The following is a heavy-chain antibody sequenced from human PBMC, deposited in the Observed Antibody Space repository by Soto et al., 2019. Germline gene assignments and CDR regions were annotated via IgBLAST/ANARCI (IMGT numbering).Heavy chain of an antibody. CDR2: IHYSGST. Sequence: HSETLSLTCFVSGVSISGYYGILVRQPPGKGLEWIGYIHYSGSTTYNSSLKGRVTMSVDTSKNQFSLKLSSVTAADTAVYYCARRRYADWAFDYWGQGTLVTVSS. V-gene: IGHV4-59*08. CDR3: ARRRYADWAFDY. CDR1: GVSISGYY. D-gene: IGHD3-9*01. J-gene: IGHJ4*02.